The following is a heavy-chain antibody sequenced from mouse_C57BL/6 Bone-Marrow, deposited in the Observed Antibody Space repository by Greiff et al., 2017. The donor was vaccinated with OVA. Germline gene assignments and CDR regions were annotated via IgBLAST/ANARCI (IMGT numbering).Heavy chain of an antibody. J-gene: IGHJ3*01. V-gene: IGHV1-55*01. CDR3: ARCDVYYRFAC. CDR1: GYTFTSYW. CDR2: IYPGSGST. Sequence: VQLQQPGAELVKPGASVKMSCKASGYTFTSYWITWVKQRPGQGLEWIGDIYPGSGSTNYNEKFKGKSTLTVDKSSSTAYMQLSSLTSEDSAVYYCARCDVYYRFACWGQGTLVAVSA. D-gene: IGHD2-3*01.